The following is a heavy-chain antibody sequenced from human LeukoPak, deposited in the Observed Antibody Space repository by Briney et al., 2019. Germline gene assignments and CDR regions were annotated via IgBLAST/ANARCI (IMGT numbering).Heavy chain of an antibody. J-gene: IGHJ3*02. CDR1: GFTFSSYW. CDR2: INSDGSST. Sequence: PGGSLRLSCAASGFTFSSYWMHWVRQAPGKGLVWVSRINSDGSSTSYADSVKGRFTISRDNSKNTLSLQMNSLRAEDTAVYYCAKHTLGYCSSASCYVGVAFDIWGQGTMVTVSS. CDR3: AKHTLGYCSSASCYVGVAFDI. D-gene: IGHD2-2*01. V-gene: IGHV3-74*01.